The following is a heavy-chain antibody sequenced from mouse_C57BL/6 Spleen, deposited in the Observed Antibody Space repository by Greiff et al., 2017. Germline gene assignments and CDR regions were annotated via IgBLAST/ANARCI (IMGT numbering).Heavy chain of an antibody. CDR3: ARTVAIDY. Sequence: VQLKESGGGLVKPGGSLKLSCAASGFTFSDYGMHWVRQAPEKGLEWVAYISSGSSTIYYADTVKGRFTISRDKAKNTLFLQMTSLRSEDTAMYYCARTVAIDYWGQGTTLTVSS. J-gene: IGHJ2*01. D-gene: IGHD1-1*01. CDR2: ISSGSSTI. V-gene: IGHV5-17*01. CDR1: GFTFSDYG.